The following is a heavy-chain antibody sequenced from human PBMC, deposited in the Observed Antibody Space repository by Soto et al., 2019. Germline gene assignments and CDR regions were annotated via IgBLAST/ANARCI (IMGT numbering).Heavy chain of an antibody. J-gene: IGHJ6*02. CDR3: ARDRNYVMGHYYYGMDV. CDR1: GGSISSGGYY. CDR2: IYYSGST. V-gene: IGHV4-31*03. Sequence: SETLSLTCTVSGGSISSGGYYWSWIRQHPGKGLEWIGYIYYSGSTYYNPSLKSRVTISVDTSKNQFSLKLSSVTAADTAVYYCARDRNYVMGHYYYGMDVWGQGTTVTVSS. D-gene: IGHD1-7*01.